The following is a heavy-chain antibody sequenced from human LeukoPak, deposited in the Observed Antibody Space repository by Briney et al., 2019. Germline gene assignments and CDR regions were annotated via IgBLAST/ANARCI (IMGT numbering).Heavy chain of an antibody. CDR3: ARDRGYSSSWYYYYMDV. CDR2: IYTSGST. CDR1: GGSLSSYY. D-gene: IGHD6-13*01. J-gene: IGHJ6*03. V-gene: IGHV4-4*07. Sequence: NPSETLSLTCTVSGGSLSSYYWSWLRQPAGKGLEWIGRIYTSGSTNYNPSLKSRVTMSVDTSKNQFSLKVSSVTAADTAVYYCARDRGYSSSWYYYYMDVWGKGTTVTVSS.